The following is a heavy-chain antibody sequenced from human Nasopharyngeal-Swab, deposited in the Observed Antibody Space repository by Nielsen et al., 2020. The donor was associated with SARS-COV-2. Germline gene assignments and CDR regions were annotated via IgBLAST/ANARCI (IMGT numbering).Heavy chain of an antibody. D-gene: IGHD2-8*01. J-gene: IGHJ6*02. CDR3: ARDDKRYCTNGVCYMSGGMDV. CDR1: VGSISSYY. V-gene: IGHV4-4*07. CDR2: IYTSGST. Sequence: LRLSFTVSVGSISSYYWSWIRQPAGKGLEWIGRIYTSGSTNYNPSLKSRVTMSVDTSKNQFSLKLSSVTAADTAVYYCARDDKRYCTNGVCYMSGGMDVWGQGTTVTVSS.